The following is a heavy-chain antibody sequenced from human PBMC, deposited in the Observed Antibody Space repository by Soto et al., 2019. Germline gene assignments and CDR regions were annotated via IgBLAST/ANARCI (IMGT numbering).Heavy chain of an antibody. D-gene: IGHD3-3*01. CDR1: GFTFSSYG. CDR2: ISYDGSNK. J-gene: IGHJ4*02. V-gene: IGHV3-30*18. Sequence: QVQLVESGGGVVQPGRSLRLSCAASGFTFSSYGMHWVRQAPGKGLEWVAVISYDGSNKYYADSVKGRFTISRDNSKNTLYLQMNSLRAEDTAVYYCAKMGVRFLEWLYLPYCDYWGQGTLVTVSS. CDR3: AKMGVRFLEWLYLPYCDY.